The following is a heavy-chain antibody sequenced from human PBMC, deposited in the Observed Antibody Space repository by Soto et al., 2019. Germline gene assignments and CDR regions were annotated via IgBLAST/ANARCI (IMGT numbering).Heavy chain of an antibody. J-gene: IGHJ4*02. CDR3: ASRPGPSPHYFDY. D-gene: IGHD2-8*02. CDR1: GFSLSDNG. V-gene: IGHV3-23*01. Sequence: EVQMLESGGGLVQPGGSLRLSCAVSGFSLSDNGVTWVRQAPGKGLEWVSSITGGGESTYSADSGKGRFTISRDISKNTLYLQMNSLRAEDTAVYYCASRPGPSPHYFDYWGQGTLVTVSS. CDR2: ITGGGEST.